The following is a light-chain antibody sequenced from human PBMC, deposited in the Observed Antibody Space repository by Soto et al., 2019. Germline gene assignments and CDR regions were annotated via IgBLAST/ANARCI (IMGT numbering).Light chain of an antibody. CDR1: SSNIGAGYD. J-gene: IGLJ3*02. Sequence: QSVLTQPPSVSGAPGQRVTISCTRSSSNIGAGYDVHWYQQLPGTAPKLLIYGNINRPSGVPDRFSGSKSGTSASLAITGLQAEDEADYYCQSYDSSLSGWVFGGVTKLTVL. CDR2: GNI. V-gene: IGLV1-40*01. CDR3: QSYDSSLSGWV.